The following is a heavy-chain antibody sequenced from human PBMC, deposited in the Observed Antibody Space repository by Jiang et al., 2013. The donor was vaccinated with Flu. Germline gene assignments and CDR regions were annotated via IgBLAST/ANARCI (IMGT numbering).Heavy chain of an antibody. CDR2: ISWNRGTI. J-gene: IGHJ2*01. V-gene: IGHV3-9*01. D-gene: IGHD2-15*01. Sequence: VQLVESGGGLVQPGRSLRLSCAASGFAFDDYAMHWVRQPPGKGLEWVSGISWNRGTIDYADSVKGRFTISRDNAKNSLYLQMNSLRPEDTALYYCAEVEGYLYGYFDLWG. CDR1: GFAFDDYA. CDR3: AEVEGYLYGYFDL.